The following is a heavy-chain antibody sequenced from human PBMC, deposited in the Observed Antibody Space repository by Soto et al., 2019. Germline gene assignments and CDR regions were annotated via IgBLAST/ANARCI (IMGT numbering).Heavy chain of an antibody. CDR1: GGTFSSYA. V-gene: IGHV1-69*13. Sequence: SVKVSCKASGGTFSSYAISWVRQAPGLGLEWMGGIIPIFGTANYAQKFQGRVTITADESTSTAYMELSSLRSEDTAVYYCARDEYSYGGHYYYYGMDVWGQGTTVTVSS. D-gene: IGHD5-18*01. CDR3: ARDEYSYGGHYYYYGMDV. CDR2: IIPIFGTA. J-gene: IGHJ6*02.